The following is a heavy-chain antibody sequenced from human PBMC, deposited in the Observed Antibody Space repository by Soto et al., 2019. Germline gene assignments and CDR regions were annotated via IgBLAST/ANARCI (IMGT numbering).Heavy chain of an antibody. CDR3: AGEGIGVVAHNDVFDI. Sequence: ASVKVSCKASGGTFSSYTISWVRQAPGQGLEWMGRIIPILGIANYAQKFQGRVTITADKSTSTAYMELSSLRSEDTAVYYCAGEGIGVVAHNDVFDIWGQGTMVTVSS. CDR2: IIPILGIA. V-gene: IGHV1-69*04. CDR1: GGTFSSYT. D-gene: IGHD6-19*01. J-gene: IGHJ3*02.